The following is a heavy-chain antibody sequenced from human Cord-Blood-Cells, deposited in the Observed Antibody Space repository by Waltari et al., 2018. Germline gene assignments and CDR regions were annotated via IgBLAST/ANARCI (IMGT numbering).Heavy chain of an antibody. D-gene: IGHD2-2*01. CDR2: INHSGST. CDR1: GGSFSGYY. J-gene: IGHJ4*02. Sequence: QVQLQQWGAGLLKPLETLSLTCAVYGGSFSGYYWSWIRQPPGKGLEWIGEINHSGSTNYNPSLKSRVTISVDTSKNQFSLKLSSVTAADTAVYYCARAYGDIVVVPAAMIFDYWGQGTLVTVSS. CDR3: ARAYGDIVVVPAAMIFDY. V-gene: IGHV4-34*01.